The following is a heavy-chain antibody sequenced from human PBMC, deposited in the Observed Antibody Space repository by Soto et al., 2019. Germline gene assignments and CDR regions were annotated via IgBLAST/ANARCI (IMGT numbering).Heavy chain of an antibody. J-gene: IGHJ3*02. D-gene: IGHD3-3*01. CDR2: TYYRSKWYN. CDR3: ARDSYYDFWSGYLTHDAFDI. CDR1: GDSVSSNSAA. V-gene: IGHV6-1*01. Sequence: PSQTLSLTCASSGDSVSSNSAAWNWIRQSPSRGLEWLGRTYYRSKWYNDYAVSVKSRITINPDTSKNQFSLQLNSVTPEDTAVYYCARDSYYDFWSGYLTHDAFDISGQGTIVTVS.